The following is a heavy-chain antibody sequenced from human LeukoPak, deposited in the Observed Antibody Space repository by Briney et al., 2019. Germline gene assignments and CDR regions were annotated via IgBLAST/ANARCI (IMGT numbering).Heavy chain of an antibody. J-gene: IGHJ4*02. CDR3: ARALDTSSSRYQAFEE. Sequence: GGSLRLSCAASGFTFSSYAMSWVRQAPGKGLEWVSAISGSGGSTYYADSVKGRFTISRDNGKSSLYLQMNSLRAEDTAVYYCARALDTSSSRYQAFEEWGQGTLVTVTS. CDR1: GFTFSSYA. D-gene: IGHD6-25*01. V-gene: IGHV3-23*01. CDR2: ISGSGGST.